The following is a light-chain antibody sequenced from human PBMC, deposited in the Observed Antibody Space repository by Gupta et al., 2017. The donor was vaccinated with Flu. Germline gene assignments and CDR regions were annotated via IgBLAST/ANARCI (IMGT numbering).Light chain of an antibody. Sequence: QSALTQPPSASGSPGQSVAISCTGTSNDVGGYNYVSWYQQHPGTAPNLMIYEVSKRPSGVPDRFSCSKSGNTASLTASGLQAEDEADYFCSSYAGSTDFYVFGTGTKVSVL. CDR3: SSYAGSTDFYV. CDR2: EVS. V-gene: IGLV2-8*01. CDR1: SNDVGGYNY. J-gene: IGLJ1*01.